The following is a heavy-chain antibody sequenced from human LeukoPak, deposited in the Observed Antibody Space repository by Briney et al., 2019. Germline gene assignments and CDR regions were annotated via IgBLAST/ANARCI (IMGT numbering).Heavy chain of an antibody. Sequence: SETLSLTCTVSGGFISSYYWSWIRQPPGKGLEWIGYIYSTGSTNYNPSLKSRVTISVDTSKNQFSLKLSSVTAADTAVFYCARHRWQLPFDYWGQGTLVTVSS. CDR1: GGFISSYY. CDR2: IYSTGST. CDR3: ARHRWQLPFDY. V-gene: IGHV4-59*08. D-gene: IGHD6-6*01. J-gene: IGHJ4*02.